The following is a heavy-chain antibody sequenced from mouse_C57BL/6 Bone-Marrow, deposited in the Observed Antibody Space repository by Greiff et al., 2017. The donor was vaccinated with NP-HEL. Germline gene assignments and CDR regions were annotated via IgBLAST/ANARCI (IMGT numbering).Heavy chain of an antibody. D-gene: IGHD2-10*02. J-gene: IGHJ4*01. CDR3: AKTGYGKSYAMDY. CDR1: GFSLTSYG. V-gene: IGHV2-4*01. CDR2: IWSGGST. Sequence: VQLQQSGPGLVQPSQSLSITCTVSGFSLTSYGVHWVRQPPGKGLEWLGVIWSGGSTDYNAAFISRLSISKDNSKSQVFFKMNSLQADDTAIYDCAKTGYGKSYAMDYWGQGTSVTVSS.